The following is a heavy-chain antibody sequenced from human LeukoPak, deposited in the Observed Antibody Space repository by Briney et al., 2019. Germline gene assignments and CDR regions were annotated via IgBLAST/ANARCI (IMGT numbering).Heavy chain of an antibody. CDR1: GYTFTSYA. V-gene: IGHV1-3*01. D-gene: IGHD3-22*01. J-gene: IGHJ3*02. CDR3: ARGYYYDSSGYYPYDAFDI. Sequence: ASVKVSCKASGYTFTSYAMHWVRQAPGQRLEWMGWINAGNGNTKYSQKFQGRVTITRDTSASTAYIELSSLRSEDTAVYYCARGYYYDSSGYYPYDAFDIWGQGTMVTVSS. CDR2: INAGNGNT.